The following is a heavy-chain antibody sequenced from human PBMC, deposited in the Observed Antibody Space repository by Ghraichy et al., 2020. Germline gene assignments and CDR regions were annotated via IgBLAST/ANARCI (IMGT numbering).Heavy chain of an antibody. CDR2: IRYDGSNK. CDR3: AKGPIPTDIVVVPAALLFDY. CDR1: GFTFSSYG. V-gene: IGHV3-30*02. Sequence: GGSLRLSCAASGFTFSSYGMHWVRQAPGKGLEWVAFIRYDGSNKYYADSVKGRFTISRDNSKNTLYLQMNSLRAEDTAVYYCAKGPIPTDIVVVPAALLFDYWGQGTLVTVSS. J-gene: IGHJ4*02. D-gene: IGHD2-2*02.